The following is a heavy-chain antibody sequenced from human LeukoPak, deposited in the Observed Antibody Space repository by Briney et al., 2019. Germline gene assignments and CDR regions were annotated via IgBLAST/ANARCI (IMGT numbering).Heavy chain of an antibody. CDR3: AREGRGYSYGQVESWFDP. CDR1: GGTFSSYA. V-gene: IGHV1-69*05. Sequence: ASVKVSCKASGGTFSSYAISWVRQAPGQGLEWMGRIIPIFGTANYAQKFQCRVTITTDESTGTAYMELSSLRSEDTAVYYCAREGRGYSYGQVESWFDPWGQGTLVTVSS. CDR2: IIPIFGTA. J-gene: IGHJ5*02. D-gene: IGHD5-18*01.